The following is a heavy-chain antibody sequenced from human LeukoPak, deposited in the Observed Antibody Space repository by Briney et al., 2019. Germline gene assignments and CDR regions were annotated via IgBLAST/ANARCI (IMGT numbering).Heavy chain of an antibody. CDR2: IYPGDSDT. Sequence: GESLKISCKGSGYSFTSYWIGWVRQMPGEGLEWMGIIYPGDSDTRYSPSFQGQVTISADKSISTAYLQWSSLKASDTAMYYCARGPRYSSGWYVHYFDYWGQGTLVTVSS. D-gene: IGHD6-19*01. CDR1: GYSFTSYW. V-gene: IGHV5-51*01. J-gene: IGHJ4*02. CDR3: ARGPRYSSGWYVHYFDY.